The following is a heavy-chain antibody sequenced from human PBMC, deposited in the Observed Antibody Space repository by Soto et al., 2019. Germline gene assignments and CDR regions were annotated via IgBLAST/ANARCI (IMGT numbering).Heavy chain of an antibody. J-gene: IGHJ6*03. CDR3: AKDDRAAPSTYYYYYMDV. D-gene: IGHD2-2*01. CDR2: ISGSGGST. Sequence: GGSLRLSCAASGFTFSSYAMSWVRQAPGKGLEWVSAISGSGGSTYYADSVKGRFTISRDNSKNTLYLQMNSLRAEDTAVYYCAKDDRAAPSTYYYYYMDVWGKGTTVTVSS. CDR1: GFTFSSYA. V-gene: IGHV3-23*01.